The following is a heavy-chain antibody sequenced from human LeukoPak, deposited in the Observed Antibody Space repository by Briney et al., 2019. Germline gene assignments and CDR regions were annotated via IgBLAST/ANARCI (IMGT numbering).Heavy chain of an antibody. D-gene: IGHD6-13*01. CDR2: INPNSGGT. J-gene: IGHJ3*02. CDR3: ASASSSSSWYSRTDDAFDI. CDR1: GYTFTGYY. V-gene: IGHV1-2*06. Sequence: WASVKVFCKASGYTFTGYYMHWVRQAPGQGLEWMGRINPNSGGTNYAQKFQGRVTMTRDTSISTAYMELSRLRSDDTAVYYCASASSSSSWYSRTDDAFDIWGQGTMVTVSS.